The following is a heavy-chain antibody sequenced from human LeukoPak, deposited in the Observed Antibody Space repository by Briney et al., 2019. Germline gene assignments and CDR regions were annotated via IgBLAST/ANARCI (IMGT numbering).Heavy chain of an antibody. J-gene: IGHJ4*02. CDR2: IIPIFGTA. D-gene: IGHD3-22*01. CDR1: GYTFTGYY. Sequence: SVKVSCKASGYTFTGYYMHWVRQAPGQGLEWMGGIIPIFGTANYAQKFQGRVTITADESTSTAYMELSSLRSEDTAVYYCATGTPHYYDSSGYFLSGFDYWGQGTLVTVSS. V-gene: IGHV1-69*13. CDR3: ATGTPHYYDSSGYFLSGFDY.